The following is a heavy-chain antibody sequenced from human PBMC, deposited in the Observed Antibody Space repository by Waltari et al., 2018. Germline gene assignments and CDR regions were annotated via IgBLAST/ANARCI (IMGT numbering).Heavy chain of an antibody. V-gene: IGHV3-53*01. CDR2: IYSGGST. D-gene: IGHD6-19*01. Sequence: EVQLVESGGGLIQPGGSLRLSCAASGFTVSSNYLSGVRPAPGKGLEWVSVIYSGGSTYYADSVKGRFTISRDNSKNTLYLQMNSLRAEDTAVYYCARALYSSGWYGADAFDIWGQGTMVTVSS. CDR1: GFTVSSNY. CDR3: ARALYSSGWYGADAFDI. J-gene: IGHJ3*02.